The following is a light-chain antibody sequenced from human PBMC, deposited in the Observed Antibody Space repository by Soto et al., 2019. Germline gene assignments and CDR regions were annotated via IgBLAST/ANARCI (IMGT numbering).Light chain of an antibody. Sequence: EIVMTQSPATLAASPGERAALSCRARQSVSSNFAWYQQNSGQAPRLLIYGASSRATGTPARFSGSGSGTEVALTISSLQSEDFAVYYCQQYNNWPYTFGLGTKLEMK. CDR2: GAS. J-gene: IGKJ2*01. V-gene: IGKV3-15*01. CDR1: QSVSSN. CDR3: QQYNNWPYT.